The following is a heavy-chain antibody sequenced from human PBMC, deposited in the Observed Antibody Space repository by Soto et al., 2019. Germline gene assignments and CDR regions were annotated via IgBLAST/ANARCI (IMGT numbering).Heavy chain of an antibody. J-gene: IGHJ4*01. CDR3: VSYYDMWSGYLFPVDY. D-gene: IGHD3-3*01. V-gene: IGHV3-11*01. CDR1: GYTFSDYS. Sequence: QVQLVESGGDLVKPGGSLRLSCAASGYTFSDYSMSWIRQAPGKGLEWISYIDTSGTKIYYADSVKGRFTITRDNAKNSLYLEMNSPRDEDTAVYYCVSYYDMWSGYLFPVDYWGHGTLVTVSS. CDR2: IDTSGTKI.